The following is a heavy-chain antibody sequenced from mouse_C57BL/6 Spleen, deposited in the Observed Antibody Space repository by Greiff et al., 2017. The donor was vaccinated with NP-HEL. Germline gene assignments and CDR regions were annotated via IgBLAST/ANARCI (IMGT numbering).Heavy chain of an antibody. CDR2: IWSGGST. CDR3: ARKGNLDAMDY. CDR1: GFSLPSYG. Sequence: VQLQQSGPGLVQPSQSLSITCPVSGFSLPSYGVHWVRPSPGKGLEWLGVIWSGGSTDYNAAFISRLSISKDNSKSQVFFKMNSLQADDTAIYYCARKGNLDAMDYWGQGTSVTVSS. V-gene: IGHV2-2*01. J-gene: IGHJ4*01.